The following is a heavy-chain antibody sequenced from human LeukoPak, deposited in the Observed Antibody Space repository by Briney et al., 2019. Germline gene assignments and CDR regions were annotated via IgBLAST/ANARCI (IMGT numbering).Heavy chain of an antibody. J-gene: IGHJ4*02. D-gene: IGHD6-19*01. V-gene: IGHV3-53*01. Sequence: PGGSLRLSCAASGFAFSSYWMNWVRQAPGKGLEWVSVIYNGGNTYYADSVKGRFTVSRDNSKNTLYLQMNSLRAEDTAVYYCAGSGSSGWYYFDYWGQGTLVTVSS. CDR1: GFAFSSYW. CDR2: IYNGGNT. CDR3: AGSGSSGWYYFDY.